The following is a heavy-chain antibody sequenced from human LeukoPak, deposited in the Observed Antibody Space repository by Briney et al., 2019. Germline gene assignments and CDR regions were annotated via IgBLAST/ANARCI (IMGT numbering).Heavy chain of an antibody. CDR1: GFTFSNYA. J-gene: IGHJ4*02. Sequence: PGWSLRLSCAASGFTFSNYAMSWVRQAPGQGLEWVSGITGSGDGTFYADSVKGRFTISRDNSKNTLYVQMNSLRAEDTAIYYCVKDYGPKQLVFFDSWGQGTPVTVSS. V-gene: IGHV3-23*01. CDR2: ITGSGDGT. CDR3: VKDYGPKQLVFFDS. D-gene: IGHD6-13*01.